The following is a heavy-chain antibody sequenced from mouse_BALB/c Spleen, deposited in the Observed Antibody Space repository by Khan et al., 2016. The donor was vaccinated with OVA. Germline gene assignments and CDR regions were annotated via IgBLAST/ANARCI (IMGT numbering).Heavy chain of an antibody. J-gene: IGHJ3*01. CDR3: ARDYYGSTSFAY. V-gene: IGHV1-7*01. CDR2: INPSTGYI. Sequence: QVQLKQSGAELAKPGASVKMSCKASGYTFTTYWMHWVKQRPGQGLEWIGYINPSTGYIEYNQKFKDRATLTADKSSTTAYMRLSSLTSEDSAVYYCARDYYGSTSFAYWGQVTLVTVSA. CDR1: GYTFTTYW. D-gene: IGHD1-1*01.